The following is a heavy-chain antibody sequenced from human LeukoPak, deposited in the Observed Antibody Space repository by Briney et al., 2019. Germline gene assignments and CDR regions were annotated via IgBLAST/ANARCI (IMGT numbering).Heavy chain of an antibody. CDR3: ARAEDYFDY. J-gene: IGHJ4*02. Sequence: GASVNVPCKASGYTFTSYDMIWVRQATGQGLEWMGWMNPNSGNTGYAQKFQGRVTMTRNTSISTAYMELSSLRSEDTAVYYCARAEDYFDYWGQGTLVTVSS. D-gene: IGHD2-15*01. V-gene: IGHV1-8*01. CDR1: GYTFTSYD. CDR2: MNPNSGNT.